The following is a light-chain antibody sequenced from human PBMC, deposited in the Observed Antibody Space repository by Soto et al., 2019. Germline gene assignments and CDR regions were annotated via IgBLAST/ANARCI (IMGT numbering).Light chain of an antibody. CDR2: EVS. CDR3: NSYTSTNTYV. J-gene: IGLJ1*01. Sequence: QSVLTQPPSVSGSPGQSVTISCTGTSSDVGSYNRVSWYQQPPGTAPKLMIYEVSNRPSGVPDRFSGSKSGNTASLTISGLQAEDEADYYCNSYTSTNTYVFGTGTKATVL. V-gene: IGLV2-18*02. CDR1: SSDVGSYNR.